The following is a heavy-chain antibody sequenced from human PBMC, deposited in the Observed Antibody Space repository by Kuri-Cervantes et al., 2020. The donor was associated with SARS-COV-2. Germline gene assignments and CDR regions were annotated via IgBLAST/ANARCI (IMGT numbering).Heavy chain of an antibody. J-gene: IGHJ5*02. D-gene: IGHD3-3*01. CDR3: ARGARITILGVLIGGRENPFFDP. Sequence: ASVKVSCKASGYTFTGYYIHWVRQAPGERLEWMGWISPNSGGTKYAQKFEGWVTLTRDTSIATAYMEVSRLRSDDTAVYYCARGARITILGVLIGGRENPFFDPWGQGTQVTVSS. CDR2: ISPNSGGT. CDR1: GYTFTGYY. V-gene: IGHV1-2*04.